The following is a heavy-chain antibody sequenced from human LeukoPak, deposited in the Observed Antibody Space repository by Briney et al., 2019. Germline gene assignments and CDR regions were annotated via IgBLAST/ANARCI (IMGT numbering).Heavy chain of an antibody. J-gene: IGHJ4*02. D-gene: IGHD6-13*01. CDR1: GFTFSNYW. CDR3: ASGQLVLGY. Sequence: GGSLRLSCAASGFTFSNYWMNWVRQAPGKGLEWVANIKQDGSEKYYVDSVKGRFTISRDNAKSSLYLQMNSLRAEDTAVYYCASGQLVLGYWGQGTLVTVSS. CDR2: IKQDGSEK. V-gene: IGHV3-7*01.